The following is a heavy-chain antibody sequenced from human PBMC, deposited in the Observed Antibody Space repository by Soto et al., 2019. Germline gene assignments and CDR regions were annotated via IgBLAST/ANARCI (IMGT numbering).Heavy chain of an antibody. D-gene: IGHD2-2*01. J-gene: IGHJ6*02. V-gene: IGHV3-33*01. Sequence: GGSLRLSCAASGFTFSSYGMHWVRQAPGKGLEWVAVIWYDGSNKYYADSVKGRFTISRDNSKNTLYLQMNSLRAEDTAVYYCARYQYDYYYYGMDVWGQGTTVTVSS. CDR2: IWYDGSNK. CDR1: GFTFSSYG. CDR3: ARYQYDYYYYGMDV.